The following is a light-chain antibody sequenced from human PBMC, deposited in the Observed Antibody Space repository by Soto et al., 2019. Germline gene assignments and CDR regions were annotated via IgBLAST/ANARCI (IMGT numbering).Light chain of an antibody. CDR3: GADHASGSNFVV. Sequence: QAVVTQPPSASASLGDSVTLTCTLSSGFSNYDVEWYQQRPGKGPRFVMRVCTGGIVRSKGAGIPDRFSVSGSGLNRYLTIKNIQEEDESDYHCGADHASGSNFVVFGGGTKLTVL. V-gene: IGLV9-49*01. CDR1: SGFSNYD. J-gene: IGLJ2*01. CDR2: VCTGGIVR.